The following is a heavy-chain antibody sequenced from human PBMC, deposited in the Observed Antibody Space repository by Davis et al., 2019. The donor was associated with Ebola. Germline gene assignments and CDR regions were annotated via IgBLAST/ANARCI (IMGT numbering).Heavy chain of an antibody. J-gene: IGHJ5*02. V-gene: IGHV4-61*08. D-gene: IGHD3-3*01. CDR3: ARQQVRFLEWLLSLRWFDP. CDR2: IYYSGST. Sequence: SETLSLTCTVSGGSISSGGYYWSWIRQHPGKGLEWIGYIYYSGSTNYNPSLKSRVTISVDTSKNQFSLKLSSVTAADTAVYYCARQQVRFLEWLLSLRWFDPWGQGTLVTVSS. CDR1: GGSISSGGYY.